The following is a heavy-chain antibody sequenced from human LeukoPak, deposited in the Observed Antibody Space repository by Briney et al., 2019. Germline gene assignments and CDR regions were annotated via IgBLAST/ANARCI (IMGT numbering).Heavy chain of an antibody. CDR1: GFTFSTYG. D-gene: IGHD6-13*01. V-gene: IGHV3-30*18. Sequence: GRSLRLSCAASGFTFSTYGMYWVRQAPGRGLEWVALVSFDGSNKYYADSVKGRFTISRDNSKNTLYLQMSSLRPEDTAVYYCAKGTGYSSSWTSYTADYWGQGTLVTVSS. CDR2: VSFDGSNK. CDR3: AKGTGYSSSWTSYTADY. J-gene: IGHJ4*02.